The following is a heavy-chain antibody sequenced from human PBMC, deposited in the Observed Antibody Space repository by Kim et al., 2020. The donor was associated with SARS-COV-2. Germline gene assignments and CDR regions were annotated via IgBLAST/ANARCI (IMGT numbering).Heavy chain of an antibody. V-gene: IGHV4-59*01. CDR3: ARVGYYYDSSGYYYFDY. CDR1: GGSISSYY. D-gene: IGHD3-22*01. Sequence: SETLSLTCTVSGGSISSYYWSWIRQPPGKGLEWIGYIYYSGSTNYNPSLKSRVTISVDTSKNQFSMKLSSVTAADTAVYYCARVGYYYDSSGYYYFDYWGQGTLVTVSS. CDR2: IYYSGST. J-gene: IGHJ4*02.